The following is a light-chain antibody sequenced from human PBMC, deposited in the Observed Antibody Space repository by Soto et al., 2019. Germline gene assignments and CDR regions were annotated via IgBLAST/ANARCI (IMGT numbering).Light chain of an antibody. CDR3: GSYAGSNNML. CDR2: EVT. Sequence: QSALTQPPSASGSPGQSVTISCTGTSNDIGGSNFVSWYQQHPDKAPKLIIYEVTKRPSGVPDRFSAFKSGNTASLTVSVLQPEDEADYYCGSYAGSNNMLFGGGTKLTVL. J-gene: IGLJ2*01. CDR1: SNDIGGSNF. V-gene: IGLV2-8*01.